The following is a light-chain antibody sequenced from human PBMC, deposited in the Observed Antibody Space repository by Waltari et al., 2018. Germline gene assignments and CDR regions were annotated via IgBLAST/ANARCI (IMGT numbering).Light chain of an antibody. J-gene: IGLJ1*01. Sequence: QSALTQPPSASGSPGQSVTIPCTGPSSDVGGYNYVSWYQQHPGKAPKVMIYEVSTRPSGVPDRFSGSKSGNTASLTVSGLQTEDEADYYCSSYAGSNIVFGTGTKVTVL. CDR1: SSDVGGYNY. CDR2: EVS. V-gene: IGLV2-8*01. CDR3: SSYAGSNIV.